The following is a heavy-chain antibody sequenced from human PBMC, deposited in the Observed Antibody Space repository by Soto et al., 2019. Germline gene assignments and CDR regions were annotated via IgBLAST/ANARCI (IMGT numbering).Heavy chain of an antibody. J-gene: IGHJ4*02. CDR1: GLNFNGYT. V-gene: IGHV3-23*01. CDR2: IAETGSST. CDR3: ARGGGGSYDYDDY. Sequence: GGSLRLSCATSGLNFNGYTMSWVRQAPGQGLEWVSGIAETGSSTYYADSVKGRFTISRDNAKNSLYLQMNSLRDEDTAVYYCARGGGGSYDYDDYWGQGTLVTVSS. D-gene: IGHD5-12*01.